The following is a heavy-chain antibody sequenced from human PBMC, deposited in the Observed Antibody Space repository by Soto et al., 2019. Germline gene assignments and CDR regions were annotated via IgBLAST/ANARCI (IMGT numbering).Heavy chain of an antibody. V-gene: IGHV1-18*01. CDR1: GYTFTSYG. Sequence: ASVKVSCKASGYTFTSYGISWVRQAPGQGLGWMGWISAYNGNTNYAQKLQGRVTMTTDTSTSTAYMELRSLRSDDTAVYYCARGPRGIAARPSYYYHYLDVCGKGTTVNAAS. CDR3: ARGPRGIAARPSYYYHYLDV. J-gene: IGHJ6*03. CDR2: ISAYNGNT. D-gene: IGHD6-6*01.